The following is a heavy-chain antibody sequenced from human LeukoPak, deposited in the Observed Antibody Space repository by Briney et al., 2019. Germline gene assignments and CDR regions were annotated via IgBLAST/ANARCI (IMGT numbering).Heavy chain of an antibody. Sequence: ASVKVSCKASGYTFTGYYMHWVRQAPGQGLEWMGWISAYNGNTNYAQKLQGRVTMTTDTSTSIAHMELRSLRSDDTAVYYCARITMVRGVIFDWYFDLWGRGTLVTVSS. V-gene: IGHV1-18*04. CDR1: GYTFTGYY. J-gene: IGHJ2*01. CDR3: ARITMVRGVIFDWYFDL. CDR2: ISAYNGNT. D-gene: IGHD3-10*01.